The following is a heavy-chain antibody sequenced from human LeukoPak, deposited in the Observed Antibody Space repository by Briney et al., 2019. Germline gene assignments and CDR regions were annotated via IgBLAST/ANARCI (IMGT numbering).Heavy chain of an antibody. CDR3: AKRGSGSFYYTCDF. CDR1: GFTVSSTY. V-gene: IGHV3-66*04. J-gene: IGHJ4*02. CDR2: IHSGGST. Sequence: PGGSLRLSCAASGFTVSSTYMSWVRQVPGKGLEWVSVIHSGGSTFHADSVKGRFTISRDNSKNTVDLQMNSLRGEDTAVYYCAKRGSGSFYYTCDFWGQGTLVTVSS. D-gene: IGHD3-10*01.